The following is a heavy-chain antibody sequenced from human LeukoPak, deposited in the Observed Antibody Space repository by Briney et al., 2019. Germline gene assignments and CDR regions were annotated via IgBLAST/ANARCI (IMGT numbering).Heavy chain of an antibody. CDR1: GLTLSSYW. Sequence: GGSLRLSCAASGLTLSSYWMSWVRQAPGKGREWVANIKQDGREKYYVDSVKGRFTISRDNAKNSLYLQMNSLRAEDTAVYYCARDSAYYYGSGSYSVYYYYYYGMDVWGQGTTVTVSS. J-gene: IGHJ6*02. D-gene: IGHD3-10*01. CDR3: ARDSAYYYGSGSYSVYYYYYYGMDV. V-gene: IGHV3-7*01. CDR2: IKQDGREK.